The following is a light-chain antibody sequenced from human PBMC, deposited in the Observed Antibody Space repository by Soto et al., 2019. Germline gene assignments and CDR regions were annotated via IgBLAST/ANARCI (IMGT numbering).Light chain of an antibody. CDR2: AAS. CDR1: QSISKY. Sequence: DIQMTQSPSSLSASVGDRVTITCRASQSISKYLNWYQQKPGQAPNLLIYAASTLQSGVPSRFSGSGSGTDFTLTLSSLQPEDFATYYCQQSYSTPPDIFGQGTKLEIK. CDR3: QQSYSTPPDI. V-gene: IGKV1-39*01. J-gene: IGKJ2*01.